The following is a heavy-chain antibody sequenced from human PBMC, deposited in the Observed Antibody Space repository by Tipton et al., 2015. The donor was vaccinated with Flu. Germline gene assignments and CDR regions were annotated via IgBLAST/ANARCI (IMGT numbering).Heavy chain of an antibody. CDR1: GFSFSGYW. Sequence: SLRLSCAASGFSFSGYWMAWMRQAPGKGLEWVATIAQGGSEKNYVASVKGRFTISRDNAKNSLHLQMSNLRAVDTAVYYCARGLNWEPPAYFDYWGPGTVVTVSS. D-gene: IGHD3/OR15-3a*01. CDR3: ARGLNWEPPAYFDY. J-gene: IGHJ4*02. CDR2: IAQGGSEK. V-gene: IGHV3-7*01.